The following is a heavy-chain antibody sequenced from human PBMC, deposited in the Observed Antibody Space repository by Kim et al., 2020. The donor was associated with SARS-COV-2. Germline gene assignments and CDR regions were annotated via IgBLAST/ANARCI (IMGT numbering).Heavy chain of an antibody. CDR3: ARDWKVGATKSDAFDI. CDR2: ISSSSSYI. CDR1: GFTFSSYS. V-gene: IGHV3-21*01. J-gene: IGHJ3*02. D-gene: IGHD1-26*01. Sequence: GGSLRLSCAASGFTFSSYSMNWVRQAPGKGLEWVSSISSSSSYIYYADSVKGRFTISRDNAKNSLYLQMNSLRAEDTAVYYCARDWKVGATKSDAFDIWGQGTMVTVSS.